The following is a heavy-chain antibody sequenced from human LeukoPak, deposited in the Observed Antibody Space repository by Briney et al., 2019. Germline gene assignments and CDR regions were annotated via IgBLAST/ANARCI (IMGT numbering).Heavy chain of an antibody. Sequence: PGGSLRLSCAASGFTFSSYAMSWVRQAPGKGLEWVSAISGSGGSTYYADSVKGRFTISRDNSKNTLYLQMNSLRAEDTAVYYCAKEGGLIVVVPAALDYWGQGTLVTVSS. CDR1: GFTFSSYA. V-gene: IGHV3-23*01. J-gene: IGHJ4*02. D-gene: IGHD2-2*01. CDR3: AKEGGLIVVVPAALDY. CDR2: ISGSGGST.